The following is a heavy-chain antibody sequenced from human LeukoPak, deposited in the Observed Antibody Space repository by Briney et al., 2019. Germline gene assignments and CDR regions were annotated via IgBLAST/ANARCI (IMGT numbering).Heavy chain of an antibody. CDR2: ISSSGSTI. CDR1: GFTFSSYE. V-gene: IGHV3-48*03. J-gene: IGHJ4*02. D-gene: IGHD3-22*01. Sequence: GGSLRLSCAASGFTFSSYEMNWVRQAPGKGLEWVSYISSSGSTIYYADSVKGRFTISRDNAKNSLYLQMNSLRAEDTAVYYCERPSSSGSSGSEFDYWGQGTLVTVSS. CDR3: ERPSSSGSSGSEFDY.